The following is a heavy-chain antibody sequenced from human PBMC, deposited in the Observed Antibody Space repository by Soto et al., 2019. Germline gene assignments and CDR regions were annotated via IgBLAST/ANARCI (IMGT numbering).Heavy chain of an antibody. J-gene: IGHJ6*03. Sequence: GGSLRLSCAASGFTFSSYAMSWVRQAPGKGPEWVSAISGSGGSTYYADSVKGRFTISRDNSKNTLYLQMNGLRAEDTAVYYCAKESGTIVYYYYYMDVWGKGTTVTVSS. CDR1: GFTFSSYA. CDR2: ISGSGGST. CDR3: AKESGTIVYYYYYMDV. D-gene: IGHD1-7*01. V-gene: IGHV3-23*01.